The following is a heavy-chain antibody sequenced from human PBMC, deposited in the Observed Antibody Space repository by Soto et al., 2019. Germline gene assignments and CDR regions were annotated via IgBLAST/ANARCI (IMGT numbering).Heavy chain of an antibody. J-gene: IGHJ4*02. CDR2: IIPLLRST. Sequence: QVPLVQSGAQVKKPGSSVKVSCKASGDSFSTYAVSWVRQAPGQGLEWMGKIIPLLRSTTYAQKFRGRVTITADETTSTAYMDLTSLTAEDTAVYYCATDTGIVAVPAAMGFDYWGQGTLVTVSS. CDR1: GDSFSTYA. D-gene: IGHD2-2*01. V-gene: IGHV1-69*11. CDR3: ATDTGIVAVPAAMGFDY.